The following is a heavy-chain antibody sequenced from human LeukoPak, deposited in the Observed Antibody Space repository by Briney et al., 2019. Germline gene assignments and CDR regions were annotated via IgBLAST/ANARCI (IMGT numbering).Heavy chain of an antibody. V-gene: IGHV1-69*04. Sequence: SVKVSCKASGGTFSSYAISWVRQAPGQVLVWMGRIIPILGIANYAQKFQGRVTITADKSTSTAYMELSSLRSEDTAVYYCARDLCAFQNYDPEESAPWGQGTLVTVSS. CDR1: GGTFSSYA. D-gene: IGHD3-3*01. CDR3: ARDLCAFQNYDPEESAP. CDR2: IIPILGIA. J-gene: IGHJ5*02.